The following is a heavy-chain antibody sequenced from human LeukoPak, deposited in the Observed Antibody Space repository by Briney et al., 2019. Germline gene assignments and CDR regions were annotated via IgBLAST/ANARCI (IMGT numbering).Heavy chain of an antibody. J-gene: IGHJ4*02. D-gene: IGHD3-9*01. CDR1: GSTFAGAY. V-gene: IGHV1-2*02. Sequence: ASVKVSCKTSGSTFAGAYMHWVRQAPGQGLEWMGWINPNSGETKFAQRFQGRVTLIRDTAISTVYMDLGGLRSDDTAVYYCARVLFNSGYDYWGQGSLVTVSS. CDR3: ARVLFNSGYDY. CDR2: INPNSGET.